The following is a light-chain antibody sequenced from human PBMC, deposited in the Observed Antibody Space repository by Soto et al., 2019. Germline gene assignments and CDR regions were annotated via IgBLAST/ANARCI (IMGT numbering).Light chain of an antibody. V-gene: IGKV3-20*01. CDR1: QSVNSNY. CDR2: GTS. CDR3: QQYVSSSPD. J-gene: IGKJ4*01. Sequence: EIVLTQSPGTLSLSPGERATLSCRASQSVNSNYLAWYQQKPSQAPRLLIYGTSSRATGIPDRFSGSGSGTDFTLTISRLEPEDSAVYYCQQYVSSSPDFGGGTKVEIK.